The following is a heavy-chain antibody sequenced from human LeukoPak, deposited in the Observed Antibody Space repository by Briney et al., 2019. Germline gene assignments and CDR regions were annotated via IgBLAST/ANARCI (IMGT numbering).Heavy chain of an antibody. D-gene: IGHD3-10*01. CDR3: AKDRGGGFDY. CDR2: ISYDGSNK. V-gene: IGHV3-30*18. J-gene: IGHJ4*02. Sequence: GGSLRLSCAASGFTFSSYGMHWVRQAPGKGLEWVAVISYDGSNKYYADSVKGRFTISRDNSKNTLYLQMNSLRAEDTAVYYCAKDRGGGFDYWGQGTLVTVSS. CDR1: GFTFSSYG.